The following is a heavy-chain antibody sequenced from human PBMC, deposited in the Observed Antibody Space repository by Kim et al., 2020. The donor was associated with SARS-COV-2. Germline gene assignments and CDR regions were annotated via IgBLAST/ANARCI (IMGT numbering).Heavy chain of an antibody. CDR2: FDPEDGET. Sequence: ASVKVSCKVSGYTLTELSMHWVRQAPGKGLEWMGGFDPEDGETIYSQEFHDRVTMTADTSTDTAYMELSSLRSEDTAVYYCARGGIFGVANTFDPWGQGTLVTVSS. D-gene: IGHD3-3*01. CDR1: GYTLTELS. CDR3: ARGGIFGVANTFDP. J-gene: IGHJ5*02. V-gene: IGHV1-24*01.